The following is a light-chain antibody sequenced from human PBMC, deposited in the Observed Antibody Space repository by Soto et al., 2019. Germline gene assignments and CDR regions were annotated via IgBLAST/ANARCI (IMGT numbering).Light chain of an antibody. CDR3: LQHNNWAPLT. V-gene: IGKV3-15*01. CDR2: GAS. J-gene: IGKJ4*01. Sequence: EIVMTQSPATLSVSPGERATLSCRASQSVSSNLAWYQQKPGQAPRLHIYGASTTATGIPARFSGSWSGTEFTLTITSLQPEDSAVYYCLQHNNWAPLTFRGGTKGEIK. CDR1: QSVSSN.